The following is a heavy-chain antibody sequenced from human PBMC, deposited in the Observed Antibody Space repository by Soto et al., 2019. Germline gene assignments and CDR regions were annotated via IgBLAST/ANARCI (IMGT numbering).Heavy chain of an antibody. CDR2: ISGSGGST. V-gene: IGHV3-23*01. CDR3: AKGELMVVDAFDI. D-gene: IGHD3-10*01. J-gene: IGHJ3*02. Sequence: PGGSLRLSCAASGFTFSPYSMSWVRQAPGKGLEWVSAISGSGGSTYYADSVKGRFTISRDNSKNTLYLQMNSLRAEDTAVYYCAKGELMVVDAFDIWGQGTMVTVSS. CDR1: GFTFSPYS.